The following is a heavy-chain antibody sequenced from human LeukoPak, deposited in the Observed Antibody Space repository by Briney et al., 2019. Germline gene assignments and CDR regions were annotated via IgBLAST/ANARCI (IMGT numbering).Heavy chain of an antibody. J-gene: IGHJ3*02. CDR1: GFTFSNYA. V-gene: IGHV3-48*02. CDR3: AGNSSGYYPDAFDI. Sequence: PGGSLRLSCVASGFTFSNYAMSWVRQAPGKGLEWVSYISSSSSTIYYADSVKGRFTISRDNAKNSLYLQMNSLRDEDTAVYYCAGNSSGYYPDAFDIWGQGTMVTVSS. D-gene: IGHD3-22*01. CDR2: ISSSSSTI.